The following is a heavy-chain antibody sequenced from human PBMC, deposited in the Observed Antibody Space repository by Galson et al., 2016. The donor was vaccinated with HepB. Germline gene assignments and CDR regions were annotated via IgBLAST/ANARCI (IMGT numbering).Heavy chain of an antibody. Sequence: SLRLSCAASGFTFSDHYMSWIRQAPGKGLEWVSDIGGSPTYTVYADSVKGRFTISRDNARNSLYLQMNSLRAEDTAVYYCARWAFMGFGEFDDYYQGMDVWGQGTTVTVSS. CDR2: IGGSPTYT. D-gene: IGHD3-10*01. CDR1: GFTFSDHY. V-gene: IGHV3-11*03. CDR3: ARWAFMGFGEFDDYYQGMDV. J-gene: IGHJ6*02.